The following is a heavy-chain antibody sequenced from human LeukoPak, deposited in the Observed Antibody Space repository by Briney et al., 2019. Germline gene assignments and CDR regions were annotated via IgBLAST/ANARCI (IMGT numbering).Heavy chain of an antibody. V-gene: IGHV1-69*13. J-gene: IGHJ5*02. CDR1: GGTFSSYA. D-gene: IGHD3-9*01. Sequence: ASVKVSCKASGGTFSSYAISWVRQAPGQGLEWMGGIIPIFGTANYAQKFQGRVTITADESTSTAYMELSSLRSEDTAVYYCARDEVLRYFDWPKNWFDPWGQGTLVTVSS. CDR2: IIPIFGTA. CDR3: ARDEVLRYFDWPKNWFDP.